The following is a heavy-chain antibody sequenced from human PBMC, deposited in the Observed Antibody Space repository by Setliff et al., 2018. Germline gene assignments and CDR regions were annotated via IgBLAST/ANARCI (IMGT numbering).Heavy chain of an antibody. CDR3: AKDRDIGVATHAMDV. CDR1: GYTFTSYY. J-gene: IGHJ6*02. V-gene: IGHV1-46*01. D-gene: IGHD2-15*01. Sequence: GASVKVSCKASGYTFTSYYMHWVRQAPGQGLEWMGIINPSGGSTSYAQKFQGRVTMTRDTSTNTVSMELSSLISEDTAVYYCAKDRDIGVATHAMDVWGQGTTVTVSS. CDR2: INPSGGST.